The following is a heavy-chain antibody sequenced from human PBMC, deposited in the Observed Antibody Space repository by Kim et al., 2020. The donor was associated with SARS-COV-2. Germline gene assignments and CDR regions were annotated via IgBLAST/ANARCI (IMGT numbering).Heavy chain of an antibody. V-gene: IGHV3-9*01. CDR1: GFTFDDYA. D-gene: IGHD3-10*01. CDR2: ISWNSGSI. CDR3: AKVSVVWFGDLEGAFDI. Sequence: GGSLRLSCAASGFTFDDYAMHWVRQAPGKGLEWVSGISWNSGSIGYADSVKGRFTISRDNAKNSLYLQMNSLRAEDTALYYCAKVSVVWFGDLEGAFDIWGQGTMVTVSS. J-gene: IGHJ3*02.